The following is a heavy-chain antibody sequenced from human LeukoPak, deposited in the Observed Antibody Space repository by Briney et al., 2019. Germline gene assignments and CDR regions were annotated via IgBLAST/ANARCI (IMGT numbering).Heavy chain of an antibody. V-gene: IGHV4-38-2*01. CDR1: RYSISSGYC. CDR3: ARGPPNRRSSGRGLGDC. J-gene: IGHJ4*02. D-gene: IGHD6-19*01. Sequence: SETLSLNCAVSRYSISSGYCWGWIRQPPGKGLEWIDRTNHSGRKDYKLSLKSRVTISVDTSRNQFSLKLSSVTAADTAVYYCARGPPNRRSSGRGLGDCWGQGTLVTVSS. CDR2: TNHSGRK.